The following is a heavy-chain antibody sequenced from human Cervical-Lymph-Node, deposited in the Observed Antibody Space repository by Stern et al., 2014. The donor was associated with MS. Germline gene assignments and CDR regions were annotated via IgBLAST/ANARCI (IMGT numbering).Heavy chain of an antibody. V-gene: IGHV3-9*01. Sequence: EVQLVQSGGGLVQPGRSLRLSCAASGFTFDDYAIHWVRQAPGKGLEWVSGVMFNSGTIHYAGSVKGRFTISRDNAKNSLYLEMNSLRADDTALYYCAKGAGIAAAGYYFDSWGQGTLVTVSS. J-gene: IGHJ4*02. CDR1: GFTFDDYA. CDR2: VMFNSGTI. CDR3: AKGAGIAAAGYYFDS. D-gene: IGHD6-13*01.